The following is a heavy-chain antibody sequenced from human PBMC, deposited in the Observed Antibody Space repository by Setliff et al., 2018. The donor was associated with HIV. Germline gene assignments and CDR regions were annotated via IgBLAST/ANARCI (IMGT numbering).Heavy chain of an antibody. V-gene: IGHV4-59*01. D-gene: IGHD3-22*01. CDR1: GGSISSYY. Sequence: SLTCTVSGGSISSYYWSWIRQPPGEGLEWIGYIFYSGSTNYNPSLKSRVTISLDTSKNQFSLKLTSVTAADTAVYYCARVRADSSGYYRGVGEYYFDYWGQGTLVTVSS. J-gene: IGHJ4*02. CDR3: ARVRADSSGYYRGVGEYYFDY. CDR2: IFYSGST.